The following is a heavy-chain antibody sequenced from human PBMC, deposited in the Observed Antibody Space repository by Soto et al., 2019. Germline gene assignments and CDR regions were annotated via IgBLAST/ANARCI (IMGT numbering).Heavy chain of an antibody. CDR2: IIPIFGTA. J-gene: IGHJ4*02. D-gene: IGHD6-13*01. CDR3: VAFSYSSSWSWEVGFDY. Sequence: ASVKVSCKASGGTFSSYAISWVRQAPGQGLEWMGGIIPIFGTANYAQKFQGRVTITADESTSTAYMELSSLRSEDTAVYYCVAFSYSSSWSWEVGFDYWGQGTLVTVSS. V-gene: IGHV1-69*13. CDR1: GGTFSSYA.